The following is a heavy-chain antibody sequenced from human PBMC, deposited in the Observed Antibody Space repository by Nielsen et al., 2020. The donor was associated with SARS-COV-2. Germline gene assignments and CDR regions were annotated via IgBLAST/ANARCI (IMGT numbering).Heavy chain of an antibody. CDR3: ASRDHESSGFDN. CDR2: IDHTGST. J-gene: IGHJ4*02. D-gene: IGHD3-22*01. CDR1: GGSFSGYY. Sequence: SETLSLTCAVYGGSFSGYYWSWIRQPPGKGLEWIGEIDHTGSTNYNPSLKSRVSMSVDTSNDQFSLKLSSVTAADTAVYYCASRDHESSGFDNWGQGTLVTVSS. V-gene: IGHV4-34*01.